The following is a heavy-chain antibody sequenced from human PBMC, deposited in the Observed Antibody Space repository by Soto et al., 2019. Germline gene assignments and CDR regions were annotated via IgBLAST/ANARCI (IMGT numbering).Heavy chain of an antibody. J-gene: IGHJ4*02. CDR2: ISAYNGNT. D-gene: IGHD6-13*01. V-gene: IGHV1-18*01. CDR3: ASAADGTSADY. Sequence: QVQLVQSGAEVKKPGASVKVSCKASGYTFTSYGISWVRQAPGQGLEWMGWISAYNGNTNYAQKLQGRVTMTTDTSTSTAYTEPRTLSSDDTAVYYCASAADGTSADYWGQGTLVTVSS. CDR1: GYTFTSYG.